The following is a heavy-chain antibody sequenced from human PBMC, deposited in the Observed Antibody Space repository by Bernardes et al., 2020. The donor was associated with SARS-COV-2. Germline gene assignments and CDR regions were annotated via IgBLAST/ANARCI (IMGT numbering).Heavy chain of an antibody. Sequence: SETLSHTCSVSGGSINSGRYDWTWGRQHPGKGLEWMGDISYSGTTDYNPSLKSRRTISGDKSKTQFSLRLDSVTAADTAIYYCAIESHGEADLRYFDLWGRGILVTVSS. V-gene: IGHV4-31*03. J-gene: IGHJ2*01. D-gene: IGHD2-21*01. CDR1: GGSINSGRYD. CDR3: AIESHGEADLRYFDL. CDR2: ISYSGTT.